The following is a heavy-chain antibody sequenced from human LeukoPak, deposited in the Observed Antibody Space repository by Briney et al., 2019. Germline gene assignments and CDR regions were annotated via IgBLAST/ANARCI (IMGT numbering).Heavy chain of an antibody. V-gene: IGHV1-69*13. D-gene: IGHD1-26*01. CDR3: GGSRLDYFDC. J-gene: IGHJ4*02. CDR1: GGTFSSYA. CDR2: IIPIFGTA. Sequence: SVKVPCKASGGTFSSYAISWVRQAPGQGLEWMGGIIPIFGTANYAQKFQGRVTITADESTSTAYMELSSLRSEDTAVYYCGGSRLDYFDCWGQGTLVTVSS.